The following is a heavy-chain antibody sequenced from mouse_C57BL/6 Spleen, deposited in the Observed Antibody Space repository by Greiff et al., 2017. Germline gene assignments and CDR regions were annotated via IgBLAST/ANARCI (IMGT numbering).Heavy chain of an antibody. CDR3: ARGLDYYGSSYGYAMDY. CDR1: GYAFTNYL. J-gene: IGHJ4*01. D-gene: IGHD1-1*01. Sequence: VQLHQSGAELVRPGTSVKVSCKASGYAFTNYLIEWVKQRPGQGLEWIGVINPGSGGTNYNEKFKGKATLTADKSSSTAYMQLSSLTSEDSAVYFCARGLDYYGSSYGYAMDYWGQGTSVTVSS. V-gene: IGHV1-54*01. CDR2: INPGSGGT.